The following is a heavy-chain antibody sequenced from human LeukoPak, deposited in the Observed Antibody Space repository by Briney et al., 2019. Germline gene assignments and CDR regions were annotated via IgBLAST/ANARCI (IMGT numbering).Heavy chain of an antibody. CDR2: IHYNGIT. V-gene: IGHV4-59*08. Sequence: SETLSLTCTVSGSMYNYYWSWIRQPPGKGLEWIGYIHYNGITNYNPSLKSRVTIFVDTSKNQFSLKLSSVTAADTAVYYCARRSSTWSFDYWGQGTLVTVSS. CDR1: GSMYNYY. J-gene: IGHJ4*02. CDR3: ARRSSTWSFDY. D-gene: IGHD6-13*01.